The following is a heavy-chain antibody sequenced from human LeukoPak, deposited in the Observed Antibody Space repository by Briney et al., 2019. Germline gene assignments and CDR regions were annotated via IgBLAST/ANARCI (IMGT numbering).Heavy chain of an antibody. V-gene: IGHV4-4*07. D-gene: IGHD5-18*01. CDR1: GGSISSYY. J-gene: IGHJ4*02. CDR2: IYTSGST. Sequence: SETLSLTCTVSGGSISSYYWSWIRQPAGKGLDWIGRIYTSGSTNYNPSLKSRVTMSVDTSKNQFSLKLSSVTAADTAVYYCARTRYSYGSGYYFDYWGQGTLVTVSS. CDR3: ARTRYSYGSGYYFDY.